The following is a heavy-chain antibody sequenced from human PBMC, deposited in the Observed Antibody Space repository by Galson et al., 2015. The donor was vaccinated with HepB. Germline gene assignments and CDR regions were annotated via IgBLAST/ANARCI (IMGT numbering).Heavy chain of an antibody. CDR3: AKDPKGGYYYDSSGYLDY. V-gene: IGHV3-23*01. CDR1: GFTFSSYA. CDR2: ISGSGGST. Sequence: SLRLSCAASGFTFSSYAMSWVRQAPGKGLEWVSAISGSGGSTYYADSVKGRFTISRDNSKNTLYLQMNSLRAEDTAVYYCAKDPKGGYYYDSSGYLDYWGQGTLVTVSS. D-gene: IGHD3-22*01. J-gene: IGHJ4*02.